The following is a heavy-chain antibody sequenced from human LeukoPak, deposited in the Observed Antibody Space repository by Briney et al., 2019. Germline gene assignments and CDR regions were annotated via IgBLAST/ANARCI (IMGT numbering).Heavy chain of an antibody. CDR2: IYYSGST. CDR1: GGSISSYY. V-gene: IGHV4-59*01. Sequence: SETLSLTCTVSGGSISSYYWSWIRQPPGKGLEWIGYIYYSGSTNYNPSLKSRVTISVDTSKNQFSLKLSSVTAADTAVYYCARGGRFWTIDAFDIWGQGTMVTVSS. D-gene: IGHD3/OR15-3a*01. CDR3: ARGGRFWTIDAFDI. J-gene: IGHJ3*02.